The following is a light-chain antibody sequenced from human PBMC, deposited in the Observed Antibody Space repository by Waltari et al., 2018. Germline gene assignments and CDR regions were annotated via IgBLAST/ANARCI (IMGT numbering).Light chain of an antibody. Sequence: EVVLTQSPATLSLSPGERATLSCRASHSISKFLAWYQQRPGQAPRLLIYDASDRHPGIPARFSGSGSGTDFTLTISSLEPEDFAVYYCQQRTDWLWTFGQGTKVEIK. CDR1: HSISKF. J-gene: IGKJ1*01. CDR2: DAS. CDR3: QQRTDWLWT. V-gene: IGKV3-11*01.